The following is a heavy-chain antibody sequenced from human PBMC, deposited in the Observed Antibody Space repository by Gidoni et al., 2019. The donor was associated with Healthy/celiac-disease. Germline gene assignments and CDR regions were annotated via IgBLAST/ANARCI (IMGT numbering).Heavy chain of an antibody. CDR1: GYTFTSYG. D-gene: IGHD3-9*01. J-gene: IGHJ4*02. CDR3: AGTRGPRKFYDILTGYFDY. V-gene: IGHV1-18*01. CDR2: ISAYNGNT. Sequence: QVQLVQSGAEVKKPGASVKVSCKASGYTFTSYGISWVRQAPGQGLEWMGWISAYNGNTNYAQKLQGRVTMTTDTSTSTAYMELRSLRSDDTAVYYCAGTRGPRKFYDILTGYFDYWGQGTLVTVSS.